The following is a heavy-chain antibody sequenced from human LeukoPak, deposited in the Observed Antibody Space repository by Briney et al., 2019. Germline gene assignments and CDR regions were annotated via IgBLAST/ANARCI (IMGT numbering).Heavy chain of an antibody. CDR2: INAGNGDT. V-gene: IGHV1-3*01. J-gene: IGHJ4*02. Sequence: GASVKVSCKASGYTFTSYAIQWVRQAPGQRLEWMGWINAGNGDTKYSQRFQGRVTITRDTSASTAYMELSSLRSEDTAEYYCARDPRSGYHDYWGQGTLVTVSS. CDR1: GYTFTSYA. CDR3: ARDPRSGYHDY. D-gene: IGHD3-22*01.